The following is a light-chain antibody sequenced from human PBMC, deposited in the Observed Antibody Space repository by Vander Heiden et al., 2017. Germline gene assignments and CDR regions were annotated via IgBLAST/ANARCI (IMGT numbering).Light chain of an antibody. J-gene: IGKJ2*01. CDR3: QQRSNWPT. V-gene: IGKV3-11*01. CDR2: DAS. CDR1: QIVSSY. Sequence: DIVLTQSPATLSLSPGERATLSCSASQIVSSYLAWYQQKTGQAPRLLIYDASNRATGIPARFSGSGSGTDFTLTISSLEPEDFAVYYCQQRSNWPTFGQGTKLEIK.